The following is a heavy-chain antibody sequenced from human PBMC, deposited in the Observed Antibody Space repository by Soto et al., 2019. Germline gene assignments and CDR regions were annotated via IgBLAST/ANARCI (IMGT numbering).Heavy chain of an antibody. CDR2: IYPGDSET. Sequence: PGESLKISCKGSGYSLINYWIAWVRQMPGKGLEWMGIIYPGDSETKYSPSFQVQVTISADKSISTAYLQWSSLKASDTAMYYCARLNLIKPGIKTGGAFSCDYWGQGTLVPVYS. V-gene: IGHV5-51*01. J-gene: IGHJ4*02. D-gene: IGHD1-26*01. CDR1: GYSLINYW. CDR3: ARLNLIKPGIKTGGAFSCDY.